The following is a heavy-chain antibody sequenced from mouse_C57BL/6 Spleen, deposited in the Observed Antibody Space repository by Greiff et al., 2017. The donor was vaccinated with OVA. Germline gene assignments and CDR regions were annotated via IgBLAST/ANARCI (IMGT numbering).Heavy chain of an antibody. J-gene: IGHJ1*03. D-gene: IGHD1-1*01. CDR2: IYPRDGST. CDR1: GYTFTSYD. CDR3: AREVVARYFDV. Sequence: QVQLQQSGPELVKPGASVKLSCKASGYTFTSYDINWVKQRPGQGLEWIGWIYPRDGSTKYNEKFKGKATLTVDTSSSTAYMELHSLASEDAAVYFGAREVVARYFDVWGTGTTVTVSS. V-gene: IGHV1-85*01.